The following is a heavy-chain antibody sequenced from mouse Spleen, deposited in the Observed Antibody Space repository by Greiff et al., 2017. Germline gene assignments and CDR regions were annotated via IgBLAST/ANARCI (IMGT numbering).Heavy chain of an antibody. D-gene: IGHD1-1*01. J-gene: IGHJ2*01. Sequence: QVQLQQSGAELVRPGASVTLSCKASGYTFTDYEMHWVKQTPVHGLEWIGAIDPETGGTAYNQKFKGKAILTADKSSSTAYMELRSLTSEDSAVYYSFYYYGSSYVNYWGQGTTLTVSS. CDR1: GYTFTDYE. V-gene: IGHV1-15*01. CDR2: IDPETGGT. CDR3: FYYYGSSYVNY.